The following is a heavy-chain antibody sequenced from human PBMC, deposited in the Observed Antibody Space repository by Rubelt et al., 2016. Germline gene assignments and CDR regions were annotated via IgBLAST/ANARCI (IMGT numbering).Heavy chain of an antibody. CDR3: TTDGDSSSSGWTT. V-gene: IGHV3-15*01. CDR1: GFTFSNAW. J-gene: IGHJ4*02. CDR2: IKSKTDGGTR. Sequence: EVQLVESGGGLVKPGGSLRLSCAASGFTFSNAWMSWVRQAPGKGLEWVGRIKSKTDGGTRDYAAPVKGRFNISREESKNPLYLKMNSLKTEDTAVYYCTTDGDSSSSGWTTWGQGTLVTVSS. D-gene: IGHD6-6*01.